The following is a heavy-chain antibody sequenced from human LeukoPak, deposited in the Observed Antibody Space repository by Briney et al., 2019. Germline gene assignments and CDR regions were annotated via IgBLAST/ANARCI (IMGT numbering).Heavy chain of an antibody. D-gene: IGHD3-22*01. CDR2: ISGSGGST. J-gene: IGHJ3*02. CDR1: GFTFSSYA. V-gene: IGHV3-23*01. Sequence: GGSLRLSCAASGFTFSSYAMRWVRQAPGKGLEWVSAISGSGGSTYYADSVKGRFTISRDNSNYTLYLQMNSLRAEDTAVYYCAKVSSGYSAFDIWGQGTMVTVSS. CDR3: AKVSSGYSAFDI.